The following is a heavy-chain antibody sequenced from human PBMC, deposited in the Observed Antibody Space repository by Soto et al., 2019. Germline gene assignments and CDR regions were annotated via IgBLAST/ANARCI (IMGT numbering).Heavy chain of an antibody. J-gene: IGHJ2*01. CDR1: GFTFSSYA. V-gene: IGHV3-23*01. Sequence: EVQLLESGGGLVQPGGSLRLSCAASGFTFSSYAMSWVRQAPGKGLEWVSAISGSGGSTYYADSVKGRFTISRDNSKNTLYQQMNSLRAEDTAVYYCAKAHITIFGVVNFYGYFDLWGRGTLVTVSS. CDR3: AKAHITIFGVVNFYGYFDL. CDR2: ISGSGGST. D-gene: IGHD3-3*01.